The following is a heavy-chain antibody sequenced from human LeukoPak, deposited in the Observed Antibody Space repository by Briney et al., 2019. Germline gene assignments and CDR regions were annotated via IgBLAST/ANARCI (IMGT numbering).Heavy chain of an antibody. CDR3: ARVEHIVVVTAIQNWFGP. CDR2: INHSGST. V-gene: IGHV4-34*01. J-gene: IGHJ5*02. D-gene: IGHD2-21*02. Sequence: PSETLSLTCAVYGGSFSGYYWSWIRQPPGKGLEWIGEINHSGSTNYNPSLKSRVTISVDTSKNQFSLKLSSVTAADTAVYYCARVEHIVVVTAIQNWFGPWGQGTLVTVSS. CDR1: GGSFSGYY.